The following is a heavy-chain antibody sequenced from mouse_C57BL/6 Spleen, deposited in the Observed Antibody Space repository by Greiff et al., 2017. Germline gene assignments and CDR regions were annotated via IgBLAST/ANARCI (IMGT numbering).Heavy chain of an antibody. Sequence: QLKQSGAELAKPGASVKLSCKASGYTFTSYWMHWVKQRPGQGLEWIGYINPSSGYTKYNQKFKDKAELTADKSSSTAYMQLSSLTYEDSAVYYCARVGFAYWGQGTLVTVSA. J-gene: IGHJ3*01. V-gene: IGHV1-7*01. CDR1: GYTFTSYW. CDR2: INPSSGYT. CDR3: ARVGFAY.